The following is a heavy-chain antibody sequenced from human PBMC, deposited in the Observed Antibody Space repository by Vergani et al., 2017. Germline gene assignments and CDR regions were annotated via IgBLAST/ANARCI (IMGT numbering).Heavy chain of an antibody. CDR1: GGSISSGSYY. Sequence: QVQLQESGPGLVKPSQTLSLTCTVSGGSISSGSYYWSWIRQPAGKGLEWIGRSYTSGSTNYNPSLKSRVTMSVDTSKNQFSLKLSSVTAADTAVYYCARKGDSSGYPDAFDIWGQGTMVTVSS. D-gene: IGHD3-22*01. V-gene: IGHV4-61*02. J-gene: IGHJ3*02. CDR3: ARKGDSSGYPDAFDI. CDR2: SYTSGST.